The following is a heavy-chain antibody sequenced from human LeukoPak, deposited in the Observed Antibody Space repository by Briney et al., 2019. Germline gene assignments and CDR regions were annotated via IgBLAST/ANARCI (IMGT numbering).Heavy chain of an antibody. CDR1: GFTFSSYA. V-gene: IGHV3-30*04. Sequence: GGSLRLSCAASGFTFSSYAMNWVRQAPGKGLEWVALISYDGSNKYYADSVKARFIISRDNSKNTLFLQMNSLRAEDRAVYYCAKDSLRTVPKASFDSWGQGTLVTVSS. CDR3: AKDSLRTVPKASFDS. CDR2: ISYDGSNK. J-gene: IGHJ4*02. D-gene: IGHD2-2*01.